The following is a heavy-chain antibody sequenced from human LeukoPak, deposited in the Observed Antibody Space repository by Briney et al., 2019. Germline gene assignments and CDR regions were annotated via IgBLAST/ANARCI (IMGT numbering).Heavy chain of an antibody. CDR1: GFSFSSDT. V-gene: IGHV3-20*04. Sequence: PGGSLTLSCAASGFSFSSDTMNWVRQAPGKGLEWVSGINWNGGSTGYADSVKGRFTISRDNAKNSLYLQMNSLRAEDTALYYCARGRYSGYDNFDYWGQGTLVTVSS. CDR2: INWNGGST. CDR3: ARGRYSGYDNFDY. D-gene: IGHD5-12*01. J-gene: IGHJ4*02.